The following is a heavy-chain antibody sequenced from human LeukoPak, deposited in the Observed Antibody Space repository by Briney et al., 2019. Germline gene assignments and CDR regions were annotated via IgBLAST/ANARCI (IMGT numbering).Heavy chain of an antibody. CDR3: VRGRWGDAFAGSWFDP. V-gene: IGHV4-30-2*01. D-gene: IGHD3-10*01. J-gene: IGHJ5*02. Sequence: PSETLSLTCTVSGGSISSGGYYWSWIRQPPGKGLEWIGFIQDGGITSYNSSLKSRVAISVDTSKNQYSLKLSSVTAADTAVYYCVRGRWGDAFAGSWFDPWGQGNTVTVSS. CDR2: IQDGGIT. CDR1: GGSISSGGYY.